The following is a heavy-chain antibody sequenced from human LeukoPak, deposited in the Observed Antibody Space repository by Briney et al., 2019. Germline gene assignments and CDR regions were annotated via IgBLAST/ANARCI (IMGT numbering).Heavy chain of an antibody. D-gene: IGHD2-15*01. Sequence: GGSLRLSCAASGFTVSNNYMSWVRQAPGKGLEWVSVIYSGGSTNYADSVKGRFTISRDDSKNTLFLQMNSLRDEDTAIYYCAKVHGWGRQLGYYFDYWGQGTLVTVSS. J-gene: IGHJ4*02. CDR1: GFTVSNNY. V-gene: IGHV3-53*01. CDR2: IYSGGST. CDR3: AKVHGWGRQLGYYFDY.